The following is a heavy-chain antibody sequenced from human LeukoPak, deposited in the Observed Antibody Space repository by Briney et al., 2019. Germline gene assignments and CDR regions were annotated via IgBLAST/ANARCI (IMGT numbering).Heavy chain of an antibody. CDR2: IKQDGSEK. Sequence: PSETLSLTCSVSGDSIRNYYWSWIRQSPGKGLEWVANIKQDGSEKDYVDALKGRFTISRDNAKNSLYLQMNSLRAEDTAVYYCARWLELMRNFDWWGQGTLVTVSS. CDR1: GDSIRNYY. D-gene: IGHD5-24*01. J-gene: IGHJ4*02. V-gene: IGHV3-7*01. CDR3: ARWLELMRNFDW.